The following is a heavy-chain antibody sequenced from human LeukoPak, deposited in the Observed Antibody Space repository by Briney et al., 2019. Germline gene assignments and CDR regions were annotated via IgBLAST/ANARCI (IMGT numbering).Heavy chain of an antibody. CDR1: EFSFGNYA. J-gene: IGHJ4*02. D-gene: IGHD3-10*01. CDR2: ITSSGSGT. CDR3: AKKMGTGNFYFDY. V-gene: IGHV3-23*01. Sequence: GGSLRLSCAASEFSFGNYAMSWVRQAPGKGLQWVSAITSSGSGTYYADSVKGRFTISRDNSKNTLYLQMNSLRAEDTAVYYCAKKMGTGNFYFDYWGRGTLVTVSS.